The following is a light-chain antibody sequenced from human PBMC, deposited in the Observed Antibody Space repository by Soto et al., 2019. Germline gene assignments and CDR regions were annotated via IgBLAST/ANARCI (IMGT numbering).Light chain of an antibody. CDR1: SSDVGGYYL. CDR2: EGS. J-gene: IGLJ3*02. CDR3: SSYSDSSTLV. V-gene: IGLV2-23*01. Sequence: QSALTQPASVSASPGQSITISCTGTSSDVGGYYLVSWYQQHPGKAPKLMIYEGSKRPSGVSSRFSDSKSGNTASLTISGLQTEDEADYYCSSYSDSSTLVFGGGTKLTVL.